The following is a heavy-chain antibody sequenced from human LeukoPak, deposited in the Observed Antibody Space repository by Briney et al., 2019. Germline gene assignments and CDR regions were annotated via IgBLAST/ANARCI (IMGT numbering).Heavy chain of an antibody. CDR3: ARVYYDSSGYDVDEYFQH. CDR2: IIPIFGTA. Sequence: SVKVSCKASGGTFSSYAISWVRQAPGQGLEWMGGIIPIFGTANYAQKFQGRVTITADESTSTAYMELSSLRSEDTAVYYCARVYYDSSGYDVDEYFQHWGQGTLVTVSS. J-gene: IGHJ1*01. D-gene: IGHD3-22*01. CDR1: GGTFSSYA. V-gene: IGHV1-69*01.